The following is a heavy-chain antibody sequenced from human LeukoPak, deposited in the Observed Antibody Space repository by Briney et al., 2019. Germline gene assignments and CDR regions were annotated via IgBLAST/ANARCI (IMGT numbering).Heavy chain of an antibody. CDR2: IYYSGST. CDR1: GGSISSSSYY. Sequence: SETLSLTCTVSGGSISSSSYYWGWTRQPPGKGLEWIGSIYYSGSTYYNPSLKSRVTISVDTSKNQFSLKLSSVTAADTAVYYCARQGSWYYYYYYMDVWGKGTTVTISS. J-gene: IGHJ6*03. D-gene: IGHD6-13*01. CDR3: ARQGSWYYYYYYMDV. V-gene: IGHV4-39*01.